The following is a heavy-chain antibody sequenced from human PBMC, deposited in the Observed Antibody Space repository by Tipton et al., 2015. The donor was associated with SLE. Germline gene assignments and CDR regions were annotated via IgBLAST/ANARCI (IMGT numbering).Heavy chain of an antibody. CDR1: GYTFTGYY. CDR3: ARLGIKNYYGSGSYLSD. D-gene: IGHD3-10*01. V-gene: IGHV1-2*02. J-gene: IGHJ4*02. Sequence: QLVQSGAEVKKPGASVKVSCKASGYTFTGYYMHWVRQAPGQGLEWMGWINPNSGGTNYAQKFQGRVTMTRDTSISTAYMELSRLRSDDTAVYYCARLGIKNYYGSGSYLSDWGQGTLVTVSS. CDR2: INPNSGGT.